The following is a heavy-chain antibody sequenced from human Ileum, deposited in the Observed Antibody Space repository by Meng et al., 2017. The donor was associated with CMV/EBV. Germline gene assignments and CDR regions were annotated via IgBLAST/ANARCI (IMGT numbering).Heavy chain of an antibody. Sequence: GESLKISCATSGFSFSRYGMHWVRQAPGKGLEWMSFIQYDGSDKYYGNSVKGRFTISRDNSKNTLYLQMNSLRPEDTALYYCATQADAAYSFYFDYWGQGTQVTVSS. CDR1: GFSFSRYG. CDR2: IQYDGSDK. CDR3: ATQADAAYSFYFDY. D-gene: IGHD6-25*01. J-gene: IGHJ4*02. V-gene: IGHV3-30*02.